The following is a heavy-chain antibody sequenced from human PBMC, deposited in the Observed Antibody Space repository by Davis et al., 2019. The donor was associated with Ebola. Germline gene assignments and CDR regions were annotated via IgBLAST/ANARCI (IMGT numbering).Heavy chain of an antibody. CDR3: ARDGGYCTNGVCPTWIQGIYFDY. D-gene: IGHD2-8*01. V-gene: IGHV3-48*02. J-gene: IGHJ4*02. Sequence: PGGSLRLSCAASGFTFSSYSMNWVRQAPGKGLEWVSYISSSSSTIYYADSVKGRFTISRDNAKNSLYLQMNSLRDEDTAVYYCARDGGYCTNGVCPTWIQGIYFDYWGQGTLVTVSS. CDR1: GFTFSSYS. CDR2: ISSSSSTI.